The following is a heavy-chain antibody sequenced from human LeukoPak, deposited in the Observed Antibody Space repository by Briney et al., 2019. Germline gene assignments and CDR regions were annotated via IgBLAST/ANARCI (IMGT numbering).Heavy chain of an antibody. J-gene: IGHJ4*02. CDR1: GYTLTELS. D-gene: IGHD3-10*01. CDR2: FDPEDGET. Sequence: GASVKVSCKVSGYTLTELSMHWVRQAPGKGLEWMGGFDPEDGETIYAQRFQGRVTMTEDTSTDTAYMELSSLRSEDTAVYYCATVGVSGSGSYYNEVVDYWGQGTLVTVSS. V-gene: IGHV1-24*01. CDR3: ATVGVSGSGSYYNEVVDY.